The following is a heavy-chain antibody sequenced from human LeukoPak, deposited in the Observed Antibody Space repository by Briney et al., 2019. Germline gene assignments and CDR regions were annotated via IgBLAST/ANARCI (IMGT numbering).Heavy chain of an antibody. CDR2: IYHSGST. CDR1: GYSISSGYY. CDR3: ARVEASGIAAANFQH. Sequence: KSSETLSLTCTVSGYSISSGYYWGWIRQPPGKGLEWIGSIYHSGSTYYNPSLKSRVTISVDTSKNQFSLKLSSVTAADTAVYYCARVEASGIAAANFQHWGQGTLVTVSS. V-gene: IGHV4-38-2*02. J-gene: IGHJ1*01. D-gene: IGHD6-13*01.